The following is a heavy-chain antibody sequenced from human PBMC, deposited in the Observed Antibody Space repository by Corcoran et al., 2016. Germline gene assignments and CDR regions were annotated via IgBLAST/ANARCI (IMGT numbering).Heavy chain of an antibody. CDR3: ARDGQQLAPYAKDV. V-gene: IGHV3-33*01. CDR2: IWSDGSNK. D-gene: IGHD6-13*01. CDR1: GFTFRGHA. Sequence: QVQLVESGGGVVQPGRSLRLSCKSSGFTFRGHAIHWVRQAPGKGLEWVTQIWSDGSNKYYADSVKGRFTISRDNSENTAYLQMNSLKTEDTAVYYCARDGQQLAPYAKDVWGQGTTVTVSS. J-gene: IGHJ6*02.